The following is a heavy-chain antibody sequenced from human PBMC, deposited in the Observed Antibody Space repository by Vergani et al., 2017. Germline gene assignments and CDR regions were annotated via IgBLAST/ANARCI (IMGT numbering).Heavy chain of an antibody. CDR1: GGSISSGGYY. J-gene: IGHJ6*03. CDR2: SYYSGST. V-gene: IGHV4-31*03. Sequence: QVQLQESGPGLVKPSQTLSLTCTVSGGSISSGGYYWSWIRQHPGKGLEWIGYSYYSGSTYYNSSLKSRVTISVDTSKNQFSLKLSSVTAADTAVYYCARGTYCSTTSCKRADYYYYYYMDVWAKGPRSPSP. D-gene: IGHD2-2*01. CDR3: ARGTYCSTTSCKRADYYYYYYMDV.